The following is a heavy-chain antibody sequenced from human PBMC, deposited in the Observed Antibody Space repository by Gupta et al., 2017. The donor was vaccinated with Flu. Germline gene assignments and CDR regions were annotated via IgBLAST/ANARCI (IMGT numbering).Heavy chain of an antibody. CDR1: GFAFKPHA. J-gene: IGHJ6*04. Sequence: QVQLAESGGAVVQPGRSLQLSCAASGFAFKPHAMHWFLTAPGKGLEWVAVISDDGSRKDYAESVRGRFAISRDNSKKTMYLQSNSLRREDTAIYYCARDRCSGSLLAIVSYMDVWSKGSTVTVSS. V-gene: IGHV3-30*09. CDR3: ARDRCSGSLLAIVSYMDV. D-gene: IGHD3-10*02. CDR2: ISDDGSRK.